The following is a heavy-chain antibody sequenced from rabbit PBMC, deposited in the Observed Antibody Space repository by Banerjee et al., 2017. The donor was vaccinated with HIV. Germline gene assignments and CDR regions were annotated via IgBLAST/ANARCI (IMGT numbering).Heavy chain of an antibody. CDR2: SYAGSSGST. CDR1: GFSFSSSYY. J-gene: IGHJ4*01. CDR3: ATDGL. V-gene: IGHV1S40*01. Sequence: QSLEESGGGLVQPEGSLTLTCTASGFSFSSSYYMCWVRQAPGKGLEWIACSYAGSSGSTYYASWAKGRFTISKTSSTTVTLQMTSLTAADTATYFCATDGLWGPGTLVTVS.